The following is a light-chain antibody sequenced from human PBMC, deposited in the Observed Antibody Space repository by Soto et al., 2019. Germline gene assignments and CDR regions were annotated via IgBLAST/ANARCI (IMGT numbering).Light chain of an antibody. V-gene: IGKV4-1*01. CDR1: QSVLFSSNTKNY. CDR3: QQYYSNPPWS. Sequence: DIVMTQSPDALAVSLGERASINCRSSQSVLFSSNTKNYLAWYQQKPGQPPKLLIYWASARESGVPDRFSGSGSATDFTLTISSFQAEDVAVYYCQQYYSNPPWSFGQGTKVEIK. CDR2: WAS. J-gene: IGKJ1*01.